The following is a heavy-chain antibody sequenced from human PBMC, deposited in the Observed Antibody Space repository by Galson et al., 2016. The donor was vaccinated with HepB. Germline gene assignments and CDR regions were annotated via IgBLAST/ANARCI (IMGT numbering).Heavy chain of an antibody. CDR2: INPSGGST. D-gene: IGHD2-15*01. CDR3: ARGNARLAAAIPFIDL. V-gene: IGHV1-46*01. J-gene: IGHJ5*02. CDR1: GYTFTRYY. Sequence: SVKVSCKASGYTFTRYYIHWVRQAPGQGLEWMGVINPSGGSTKDARKFQGRVTMTRDTSTSTVYMELSSLTSEDTAMYYCARGNARLAAAIPFIDLWGQGTLVTVSS.